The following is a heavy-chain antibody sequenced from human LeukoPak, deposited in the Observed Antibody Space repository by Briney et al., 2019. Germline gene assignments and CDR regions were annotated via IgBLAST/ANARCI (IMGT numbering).Heavy chain of an antibody. D-gene: IGHD6-13*01. CDR2: ISSNGGST. CDR3: AKRSGIAAAGTGFH. J-gene: IGHJ4*02. V-gene: IGHV3-64*01. Sequence: GGSLRLSCAASGFTFSSYAMHWVRQAPGKGLEYVSAISSNGGSTYYANSVKGRFTISRDNSKNTLYLQMNSLRAEDTAVYYCAKRSGIAAAGTGFHWGQGTLVTVSS. CDR1: GFTFSSYA.